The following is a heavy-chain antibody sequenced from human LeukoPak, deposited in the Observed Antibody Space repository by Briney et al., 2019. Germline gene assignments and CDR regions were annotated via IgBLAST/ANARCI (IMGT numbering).Heavy chain of an antibody. CDR1: SGSISSYY. V-gene: IGHV4-59*01. Sequence: PSETLSLTCTVSSGSISSYYWSWIRQPPGKGLEWIGYIYYSGSTNYNPSLRSRVTISMDTSNNQFSLKLSSVTAADTAVYYCARLGAMATVDYWGQGTLVTVSS. CDR2: IYYSGST. CDR3: ARLGAMATVDY. D-gene: IGHD5-24*01. J-gene: IGHJ4*02.